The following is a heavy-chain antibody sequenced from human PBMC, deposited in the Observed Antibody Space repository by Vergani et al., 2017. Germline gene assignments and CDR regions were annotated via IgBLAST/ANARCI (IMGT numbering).Heavy chain of an antibody. J-gene: IGHJ6*02. Sequence: QVQLQESGPGLVKPSQTLSLTCTVSGGSISSGSYYWSWIRQPAGKGLEWIGRIYTSGSTNYNPSLKSRVTISVDTSKNQFSLKLGSVTAADTAVYYCARDGGITMVRGVMGYYYGMDVWGQGTTVTVSS. D-gene: IGHD3-10*01. CDR2: IYTSGST. CDR1: GGSISSGSYY. CDR3: ARDGGITMVRGVMGYYYGMDV. V-gene: IGHV4-61*02.